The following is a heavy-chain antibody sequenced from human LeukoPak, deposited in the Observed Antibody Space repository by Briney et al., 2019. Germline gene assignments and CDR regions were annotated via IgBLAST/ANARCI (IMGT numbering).Heavy chain of an antibody. J-gene: IGHJ5*02. V-gene: IGHV3-53*01. CDR1: GFTVSGDY. D-gene: IGHD3-3*01. Sequence: PGGSLRLSCAVPGFTVSGDYMSWVRQAPGKGLEWVSVIYSGGSTYYADSVKGRFTISRDNSKNMLYLEMNSLRAEDTAIYYCARHDWFDPWGQGTLVTVSS. CDR2: IYSGGST. CDR3: ARHDWFDP.